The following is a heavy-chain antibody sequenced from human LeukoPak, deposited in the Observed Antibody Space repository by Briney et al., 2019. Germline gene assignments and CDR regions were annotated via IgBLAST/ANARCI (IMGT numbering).Heavy chain of an antibody. D-gene: IGHD3-22*01. CDR2: IYYSGST. CDR3: ARVTDSSGYSDAFDI. CDR1: GGSISSGDYY. J-gene: IGHJ3*02. V-gene: IGHV4-30-4*08. Sequence: SETLSLTCTVSGGSISSGDYYWSWIRQPPGKGLEGIGYIYYSGSTYYNPCLKSPVTMSVDTSKNKFSLKLSSVTAADTAVYYCARVTDSSGYSDAFDIWGQGTMVTVSS.